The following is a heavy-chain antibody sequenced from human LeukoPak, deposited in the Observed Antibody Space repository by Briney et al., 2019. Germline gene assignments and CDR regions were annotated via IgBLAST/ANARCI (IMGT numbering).Heavy chain of an antibody. Sequence: GGSLRLSCTASGFSFGSYGMHWVRQAPGKGLGWVANINQGGSVQYYMDSVKGRFTISRDDAKNSLYVQMNSLRDEDTAVYYCARVEYSGWNLEYWGQGTLVTVSS. CDR2: INQGGSVQ. J-gene: IGHJ4*02. V-gene: IGHV3-7*01. CDR1: GFSFGSYG. CDR3: ARVEYSGWNLEY. D-gene: IGHD5-12*01.